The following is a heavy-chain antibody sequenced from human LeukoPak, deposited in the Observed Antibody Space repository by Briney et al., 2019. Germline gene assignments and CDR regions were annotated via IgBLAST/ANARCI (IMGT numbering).Heavy chain of an antibody. Sequence: SETLSLTCTVSGGSISSSSYYWGWIRQPPGKGLEWIGSIYYSGSTYYNPSLKSRVTISVDTSKNQFSLKLSSVTAADTAVYYCARGAFCGGDCYSGGNYYYYYMDVWGKGTTVTVSS. D-gene: IGHD2-21*02. CDR1: GGSISSSSYY. CDR2: IYYSGST. V-gene: IGHV4-39*01. CDR3: ARGAFCGGDCYSGGNYYYYYMDV. J-gene: IGHJ6*03.